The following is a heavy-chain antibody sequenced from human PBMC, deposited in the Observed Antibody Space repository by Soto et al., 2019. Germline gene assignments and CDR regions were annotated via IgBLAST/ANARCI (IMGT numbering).Heavy chain of an antibody. D-gene: IGHD2-2*01. J-gene: IGHJ4*02. CDR3: ARGAYCRSTNCYGGFDY. V-gene: IGHV4-34*01. CDR1: SGSFSGYY. Sequence: PSETLSLTCAVYSGSFSGYYWTWIRQPPGKGLEWIGEINHSGRANYNPSLKSRVTMSVDTSKNQFSLNLSSVTAADTAVYYCARGAYCRSTNCYGGFDYWGQGNLVTVSS. CDR2: INHSGRA.